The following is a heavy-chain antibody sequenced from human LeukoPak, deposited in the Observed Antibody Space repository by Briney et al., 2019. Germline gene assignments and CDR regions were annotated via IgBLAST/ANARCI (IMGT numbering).Heavy chain of an antibody. D-gene: IGHD6-13*01. Sequence: SVKVSCKASGGTFSSYAISWVRQAPGQGLEWMGRIIPIFGTANYAQKFQGRVAITTDESTSTAYMELSSLRSEDTAVYYCARVPSSSDWFDPWGQGTLVTVSS. J-gene: IGHJ5*02. CDR3: ARVPSSSDWFDP. V-gene: IGHV1-69*05. CDR1: GGTFSSYA. CDR2: IIPIFGTA.